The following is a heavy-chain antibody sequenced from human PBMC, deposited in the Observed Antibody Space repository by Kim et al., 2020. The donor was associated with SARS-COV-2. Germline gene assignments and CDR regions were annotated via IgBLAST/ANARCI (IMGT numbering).Heavy chain of an antibody. Sequence: GGSLRLSCITSGFALGGYGTSWVRQAPGKGLEWVGFIKGKVYGGTTEYAASVRGRFTISRDDSKIIVYLQMNSLKTEDTDVYYCTRRGYSYLDFWGQGTLVTVSS. CDR2: IKGKVYGGTT. CDR3: TRRGYSYLDF. CDR1: GFALGGYG. D-gene: IGHD5-18*01. V-gene: IGHV3-49*04. J-gene: IGHJ4*02.